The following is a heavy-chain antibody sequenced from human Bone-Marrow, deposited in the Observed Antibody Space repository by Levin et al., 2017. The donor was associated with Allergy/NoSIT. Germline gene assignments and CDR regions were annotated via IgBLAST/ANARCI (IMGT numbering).Heavy chain of an antibody. V-gene: IGHV3-53*01. CDR3: ARTGTGFDY. D-gene: IGHD1-1*01. CDR2: IHGGGAT. CDR1: GFTVGSNY. J-gene: IGHJ4*02. Sequence: GESLKISCAASGFTVGSNYMSWVRQAPGKGLEWVSIIHGGGATYYAASVEGRFTISRDTSENTLYLQMNSLRAADSAMYFCARTGTGFDYWGQGTLVTVSS.